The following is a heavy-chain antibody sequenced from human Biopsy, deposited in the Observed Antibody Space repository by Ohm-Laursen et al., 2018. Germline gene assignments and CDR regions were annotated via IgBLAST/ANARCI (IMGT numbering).Heavy chain of an antibody. Sequence: SDTLSLTCAVYGESFNGYYWSWIRQTPGKGLVWIGEINHSGRTNYNPSLKSRVTISVDTSKNQFSLKVRSVTAADTAVYYCVRGVDYYDPYHYYALDVWGQGTTVTVSS. V-gene: IGHV4-34*01. D-gene: IGHD3-22*01. CDR1: GESFNGYY. CDR3: VRGVDYYDPYHYYALDV. J-gene: IGHJ6*02. CDR2: INHSGRT.